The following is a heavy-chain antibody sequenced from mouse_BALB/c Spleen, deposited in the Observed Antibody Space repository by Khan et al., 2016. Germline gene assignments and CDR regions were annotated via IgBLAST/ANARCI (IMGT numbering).Heavy chain of an antibody. Sequence: QVQLKQSGAELVRPGSSVKISCKASGYVFSSYWMNWVKQRPGQGLEWIGQIYPGDGDTNYNGKFKGKATLTADKSSSTAYMQLSSLTSEDSAVYFGARGVGPDYWGQGTTLTVSS. V-gene: IGHV1-80*01. D-gene: IGHD4-1*01. CDR3: ARGVGPDY. CDR1: GYVFSSYW. CDR2: IYPGDGDT. J-gene: IGHJ2*01.